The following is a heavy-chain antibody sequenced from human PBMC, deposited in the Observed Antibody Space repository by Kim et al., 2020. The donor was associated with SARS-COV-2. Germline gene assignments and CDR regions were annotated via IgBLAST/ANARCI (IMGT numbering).Heavy chain of an antibody. J-gene: IGHJ5*02. D-gene: IGHD3-16*01. V-gene: IGHV3-7*01. CDR3: ARDIRGTWFDP. CDR2: EN. Sequence: ENYYIDSVKGRITISRDNAKNLLYLQRSALRAEDTAVYYCARDIRGTWFDPWGQGTLVTVSS.